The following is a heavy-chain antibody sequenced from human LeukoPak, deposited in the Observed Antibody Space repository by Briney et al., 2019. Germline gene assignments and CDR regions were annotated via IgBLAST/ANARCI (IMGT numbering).Heavy chain of an antibody. CDR3: AKSYSSGPDTFDI. CDR1: GFTFSSYA. V-gene: IGHV3-23*01. J-gene: IGHJ3*02. D-gene: IGHD6-19*01. CDR2: ISGSGGST. Sequence: PWGSLRLSCAASGFTFSSYAMNWVRQAPGKGLEWVSGISGSGGSTYYADSVKGRFTISRDNSKNTLYLQINSLRAEDTAAYYCAKSYSSGPDTFDIWGQGTMVLVTS.